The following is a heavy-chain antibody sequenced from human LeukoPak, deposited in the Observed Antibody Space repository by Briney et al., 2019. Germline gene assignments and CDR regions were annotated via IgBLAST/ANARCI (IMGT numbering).Heavy chain of an antibody. CDR2: ISSSGSTI. Sequence: PGGSLRLSCAASGFTFSSYEMNWVRQAPGKGLEWVSYISSSGSTIYYADSVKGRFTISRDNAKNSLYLQMNSLRAEDTAVYYCAREEDSYGGYPLLDLGMDVWGKGTTVTVSS. D-gene: IGHD4-17*01. V-gene: IGHV3-48*03. CDR3: AREEDSYGGYPLLDLGMDV. CDR1: GFTFSSYE. J-gene: IGHJ6*04.